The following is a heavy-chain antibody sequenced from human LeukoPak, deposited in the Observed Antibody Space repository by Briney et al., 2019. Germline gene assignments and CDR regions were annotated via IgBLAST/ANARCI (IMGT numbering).Heavy chain of an antibody. CDR2: IYHSGSA. Sequence: SETLSLTCDVSGYSISSGYQWAWIRQSPGKGLEGIGSIYHSGSAHYNPSLRSRVTISVETSKNQFSLKMSSVTAADTAVYYCARDPRWLTPDCTSTSCYENYFDPWGQGTLVTVSS. D-gene: IGHD2-2*01. CDR1: GYSISSGYQ. CDR3: ARDPRWLTPDCTSTSCYENYFDP. V-gene: IGHV4-38-2*02. J-gene: IGHJ5*02.